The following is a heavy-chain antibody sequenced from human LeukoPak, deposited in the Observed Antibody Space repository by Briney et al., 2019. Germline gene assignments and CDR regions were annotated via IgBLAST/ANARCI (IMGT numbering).Heavy chain of an antibody. J-gene: IGHJ4*02. Sequence: SQTLSPTCAMSGARVSSNSAAWNWIMHSPSRGLEWLGRTYYTSKWYNDYAVSVKRRITINPDTSKNQFSLQLNSVTPEDTAVYYCARGMSGSLDYWGQGTLVTVSS. CDR3: ARGMSGSLDY. CDR1: GARVSSNSAA. CDR2: TYYTSKWYN. V-gene: IGHV6-1*01. D-gene: IGHD5-12*01.